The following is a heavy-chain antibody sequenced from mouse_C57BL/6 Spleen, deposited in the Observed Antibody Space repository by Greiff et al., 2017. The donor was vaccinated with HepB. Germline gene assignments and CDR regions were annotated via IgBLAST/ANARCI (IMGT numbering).Heavy chain of an antibody. V-gene: IGHV1-80*01. D-gene: IGHD1-1*01. J-gene: IGHJ1*03. CDR1: GYAFSSYW. CDR2: IYPGDGDT. Sequence: VQLQQSGAELVKPGASVKISCKASGYAFSSYWMNWVKQRPGKGLEWIGQIYPGDGDTNYNGKFKGKATLTADKSSSTAYMQLSSLTSEDSAVYFWAKCYYGSSYWYFDVWGTGTTVTVSS. CDR3: AKCYYGSSYWYFDV.